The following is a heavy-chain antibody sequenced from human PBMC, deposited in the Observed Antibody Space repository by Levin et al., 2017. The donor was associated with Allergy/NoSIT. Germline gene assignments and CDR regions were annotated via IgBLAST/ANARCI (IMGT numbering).Heavy chain of an antibody. CDR1: GFTLSTFW. Sequence: GGSLRLSCAASGFTLSTFWMTWVRQAPGKGLEWVANIKQDGSEKYYVDSVKGRFTISRDNAKNFVYLQMNSLRAEDTAVYYCARDAGLHGTAWFHFDSWGQGSLVTVSS. CDR3: ARDAGLHGTAWFHFDS. CDR2: IKQDGSEK. J-gene: IGHJ4*02. V-gene: IGHV3-7*01. D-gene: IGHD6-19*01.